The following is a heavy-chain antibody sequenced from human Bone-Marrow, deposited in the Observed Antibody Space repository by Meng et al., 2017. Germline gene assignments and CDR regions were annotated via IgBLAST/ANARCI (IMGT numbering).Heavy chain of an antibody. Sequence: VELRGSGPGLVRPTGTLSVSCVVAGGSISSIDWWSWVRQPPGKGLEWIGEIYHGGDTNYNPSLKSRVTIAIDRSKNQFSLKLSSVTAADTAVYYCASWIYSCGWQWGQGTLVTVSS. CDR1: GGSISSIDW. J-gene: IGHJ4*02. CDR2: IYHGGDT. CDR3: ASWIYSCGWQ. D-gene: IGHD6-19*01. V-gene: IGHV4/OR15-8*02.